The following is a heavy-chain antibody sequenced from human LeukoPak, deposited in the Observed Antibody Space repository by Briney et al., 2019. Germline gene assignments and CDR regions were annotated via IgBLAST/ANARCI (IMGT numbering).Heavy chain of an antibody. CDR2: IGGSGGST. Sequence: GGSLRLSCAASGFTFGSYAMSWVRQAPGKGLEWVSAIGGSGGSTYYADSVKGRFTISRDSSKNTLFLQMNSLRAEDTAVYYCAKSPRSIAVAGSDYWGQGTLVTVSS. D-gene: IGHD6-19*01. J-gene: IGHJ4*02. V-gene: IGHV3-23*01. CDR1: GFTFGSYA. CDR3: AKSPRSIAVAGSDY.